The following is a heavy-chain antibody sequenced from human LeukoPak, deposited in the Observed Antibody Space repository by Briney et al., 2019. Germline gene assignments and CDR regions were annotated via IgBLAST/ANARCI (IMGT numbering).Heavy chain of an antibody. V-gene: IGHV3-21*01. D-gene: IGHD6-19*01. CDR2: ISSSSSYI. CDR3: ARFSSGWYVLTDY. J-gene: IGHJ4*02. CDR1: GFTFSSYS. Sequence: PGGSLRLSCAASGFTFSSYSMNWVRQAPGKGLGWVSSISSSSSYIYYADSVKGRFTISRDNAKNSLYLQMNSLRAEDTAVYYCARFSSGWYVLTDYWGQGTLVTVSS.